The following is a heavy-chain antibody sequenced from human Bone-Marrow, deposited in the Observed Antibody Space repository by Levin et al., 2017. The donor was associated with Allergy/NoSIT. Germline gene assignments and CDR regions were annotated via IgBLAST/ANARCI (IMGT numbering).Heavy chain of an antibody. Sequence: GESLKISCAASGFTFTDYYMSWVRQAPGKGLEWISYISPAASSIVYADSVKGRFTISRDNAKSSLFLQINSLRAEDTAVYYCATYFPDYYYFGSWGQGALSPSPQ. CDR1: GFTFTDYY. D-gene: IGHD4-11*01. V-gene: IGHV3-11*01. J-gene: IGHJ4*02. CDR3: ATYFPDYYYFGS. CDR2: ISPAASSI.